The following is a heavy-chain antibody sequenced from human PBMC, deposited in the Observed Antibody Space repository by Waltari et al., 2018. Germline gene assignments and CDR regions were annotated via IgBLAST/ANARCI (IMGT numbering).Heavy chain of an antibody. Sequence: EVQLLESGGGLVQPGGSLRLSCAASGFTFSSYAMSWVRQAPGKGLGWVSAISGSGGSTDYADSVKGRFTISRDNSKNTLYLQMNSLRAEDTAVYYCAKDLREYSSFDDAFDIWGQGTMVTVSS. V-gene: IGHV3-23*01. D-gene: IGHD6-6*01. CDR1: GFTFSSYA. CDR2: ISGSGGST. CDR3: AKDLREYSSFDDAFDI. J-gene: IGHJ3*02.